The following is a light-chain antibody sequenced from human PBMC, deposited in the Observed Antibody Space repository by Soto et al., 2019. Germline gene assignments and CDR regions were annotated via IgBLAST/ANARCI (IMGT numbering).Light chain of an antibody. CDR3: QQYNSYS. Sequence: DIQMTQSPSTLSASVGDRVTITCWASQSIGSWLAWHQQKPGTAPKVLIYHASNLQSGVPSRLSGSGSGTEFTLTISSLQPDDFATYYCQQYNSYSFGQGTKV. J-gene: IGKJ1*01. CDR1: QSIGSW. CDR2: HAS. V-gene: IGKV1-5*01.